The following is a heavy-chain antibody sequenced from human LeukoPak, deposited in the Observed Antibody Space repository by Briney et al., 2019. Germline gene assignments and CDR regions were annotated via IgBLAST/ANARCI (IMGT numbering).Heavy chain of an antibody. V-gene: IGHV4-4*09. CDR2: IYTSGST. J-gene: IGHJ5*02. D-gene: IGHD3-22*01. CDR1: GGSISSYY. Sequence: SETLSLTCTVSGGSISSYYWSWIRQPPGEGLEWIGYIYTSGSTNYNPSLKSRVTISVDTSKNQFSLELSSVTAADTAVYCCARQGGDSSGYYYEFRFDPWGQGTLVTVSS. CDR3: ARQGGDSSGYYYEFRFDP.